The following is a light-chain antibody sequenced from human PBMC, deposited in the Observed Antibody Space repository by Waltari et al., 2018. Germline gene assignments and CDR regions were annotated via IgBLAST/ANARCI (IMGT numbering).Light chain of an antibody. CDR1: SSDVGGDDS. V-gene: IGLV2-14*03. CDR2: DVN. Sequence: QSALTQPASVSGSPGQSITISCTGSSSDVGGDDSVSWYEDHPGQAPKVIIYDVNKRPSGVSDRFSGSKSCNTASLTISGLQAEDEATFYCSSQSTNNGVIFGGGTKVTVL. CDR3: SSQSTNNGVI. J-gene: IGLJ2*01.